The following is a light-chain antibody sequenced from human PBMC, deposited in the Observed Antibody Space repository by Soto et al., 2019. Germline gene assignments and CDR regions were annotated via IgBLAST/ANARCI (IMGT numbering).Light chain of an antibody. Sequence: DIQMTQSPSSLSASVGDRVTMTFRASQSISSYVNWYQQKPGKAPKLLIYAASSLQSGVPSRFSGSGSGTDFTLTISSLQPEDFATYYCQQSYSTPQTFGPGTKVDIK. J-gene: IGKJ3*01. V-gene: IGKV1-39*01. CDR3: QQSYSTPQT. CDR1: QSISSY. CDR2: AAS.